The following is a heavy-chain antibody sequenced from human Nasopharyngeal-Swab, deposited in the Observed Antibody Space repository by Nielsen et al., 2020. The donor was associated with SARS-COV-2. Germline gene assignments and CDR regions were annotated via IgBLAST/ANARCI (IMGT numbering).Heavy chain of an antibody. D-gene: IGHD3-3*01. CDR3: ASGMVLEWLPTYWYFDL. Sequence: GESLKISCAAPGFTFSSYWMHWVRQAPGKGLVWVSRINSDGSSTSYADSVKGRFTISRDNAKNTLYLQMNSLRAEDTAVYYCASGMVLEWLPTYWYFDLWGRGTLVTVSS. J-gene: IGHJ2*01. V-gene: IGHV3-74*01. CDR2: INSDGSST. CDR1: GFTFSSYW.